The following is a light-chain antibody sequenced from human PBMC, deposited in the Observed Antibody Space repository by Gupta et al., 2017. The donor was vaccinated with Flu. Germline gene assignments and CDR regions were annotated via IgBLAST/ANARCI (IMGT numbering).Light chain of an antibody. V-gene: IGKV1-39*01. CDR3: QQRYSTLWT. J-gene: IGKJ1*01. Sequence: DIQMTQSPSSLSASVGDRVTITCRASQSISSYLNWYQQKPGKAPKLVIYAASSVQSGVPSRFSGSGSGTDFTLTISRLQPEDFANYYCQQRYSTLWTFGQGTKVEIK. CDR1: QSISSY. CDR2: AAS.